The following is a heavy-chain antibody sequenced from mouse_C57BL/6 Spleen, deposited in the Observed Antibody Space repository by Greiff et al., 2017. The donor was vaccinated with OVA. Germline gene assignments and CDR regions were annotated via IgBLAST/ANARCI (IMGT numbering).Heavy chain of an antibody. CDR1: GYSFTDYN. CDR2: INPNYGTT. CDR3: ARNSYYGSSYYWYFDV. V-gene: IGHV1-39*01. D-gene: IGHD1-1*01. Sequence: VQLQQSGPELVKPGASVKISCKASGYSFTDYNMNWVKQSNGKSLEWIGVINPNYGTTSYNQKFKGKATLTVDQSSSTAYMQLNSLTSEDSAVYYCARNSYYGSSYYWYFDVWGTGTTVTVCS. J-gene: IGHJ1*03.